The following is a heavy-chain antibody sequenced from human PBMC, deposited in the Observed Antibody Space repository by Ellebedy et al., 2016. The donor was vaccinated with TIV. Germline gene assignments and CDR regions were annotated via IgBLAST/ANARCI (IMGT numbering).Heavy chain of an antibody. V-gene: IGHV3-30*14. CDR2: VLEDGLQK. D-gene: IGHD1-14*01. CDR1: GFRFYSYL. J-gene: IGHJ2*01. CDR3: VRGGAAPHNRYFDF. Sequence: GESLKISCGASGFRFYSYLMHWVRQAPGKGLEWVAVVLEDGLQKYYPASVKGRFTISRENAKNSVYLQMNSLRVGDTAVYYCVRGGAAPHNRYFDFWGRGTLVTVSS.